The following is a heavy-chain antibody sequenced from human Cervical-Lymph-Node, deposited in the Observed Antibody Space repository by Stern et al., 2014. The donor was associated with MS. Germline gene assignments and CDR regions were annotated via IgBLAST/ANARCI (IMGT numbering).Heavy chain of an antibody. CDR1: GFSLDTTGAG. V-gene: IGHV2-5*02. D-gene: IGHD3-16*01. Sequence: QVTLRESGPTVVTPTQTLTLTCTFSGFSLDTTGAGVGWIRQPPGKALEWLALIYWDDDKRYSPSLQSRLTISKDTSKNEVVLKLTNVHPVDTATYYCAHRGYTFGSGFDYWGQGTLVAVSS. CDR3: AHRGYTFGSGFDY. CDR2: IYWDDDK. J-gene: IGHJ4*02.